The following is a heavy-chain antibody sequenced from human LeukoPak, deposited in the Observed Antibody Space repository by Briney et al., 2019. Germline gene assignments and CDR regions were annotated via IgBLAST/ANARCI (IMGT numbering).Heavy chain of an antibody. J-gene: IGHJ4*02. V-gene: IGHV3-21*04. CDR1: GFTFSSYS. D-gene: IGHD6-13*01. CDR3: AKDRAATGTDYFDY. Sequence: GGSLRLSCAASGFTFSSYSMNWVRQAPGKGLEWVSYISSSSSYIYYADSVKGRFTISRDNAKNSLYLQMNSLRAEDTALYYCAKDRAATGTDYFDYWGQGTLVTVSS. CDR2: ISSSSSYI.